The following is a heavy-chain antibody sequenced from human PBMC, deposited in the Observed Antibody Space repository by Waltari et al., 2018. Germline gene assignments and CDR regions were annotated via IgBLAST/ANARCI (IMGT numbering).Heavy chain of an antibody. Sequence: QLVQSGAEVKKPGSSVKVSCKASGGTFSSYAICWVRQAPGQGLEWMGGIIPIFGTANYAQKFQGRVTITADESTSTAYMELSSLRSEDTAVYYCASYLGELSSQPHDYWGQGTLVTVSS. CDR2: IIPIFGTA. CDR1: GGTFSSYA. D-gene: IGHD3-16*02. V-gene: IGHV1-69*13. CDR3: ASYLGELSSQPHDY. J-gene: IGHJ4*02.